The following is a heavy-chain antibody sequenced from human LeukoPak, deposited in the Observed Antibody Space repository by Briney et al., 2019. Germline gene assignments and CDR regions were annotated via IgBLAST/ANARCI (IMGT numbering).Heavy chain of an antibody. CDR1: GFTFSSYG. CDR2: IWPDGSNK. J-gene: IGHJ4*02. V-gene: IGHV3-33*01. CDR3: ARNRPAYYFDY. Sequence: GRSLTLSCAASGFTFSSYGMQWVRQAPGNGLEWVAVIWPDGSNKYYADSVKGRFTISRDNSKNTLYLQMNSLRAEDTAVYYCARNRPAYYFDYWGQGTLVTVSS.